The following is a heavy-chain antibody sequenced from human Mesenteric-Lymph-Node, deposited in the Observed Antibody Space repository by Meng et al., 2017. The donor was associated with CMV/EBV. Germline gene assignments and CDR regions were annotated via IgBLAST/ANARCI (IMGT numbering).Heavy chain of an antibody. D-gene: IGHD3-10*01. J-gene: IGHJ5*02. CDR3: ARRELLWFGELLS. CDR1: GYSFTSYA. V-gene: IGHV7-4-1*02. Sequence: KSSGYSFTSYAINGGRPAPGQGLEWMGWINTNTGNPTYAQGFTGRFVFSLDTSVSTAYLQISSLKAEDTAVYYCARRELLWFGELLSWGQGTLVTVSS. CDR2: INTNTGNP.